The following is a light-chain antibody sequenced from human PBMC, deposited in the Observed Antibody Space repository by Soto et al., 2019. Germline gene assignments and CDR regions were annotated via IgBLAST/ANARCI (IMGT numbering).Light chain of an antibody. Sequence: IQLTQSPSSLSASVGDRVTITCRASQGISSYLAWYQQKPGRAPKLLIYAASTLQTGVPLRFSGSGSGTDFTLTISSLQPEDFATYYCQQLNTHPLTFGQGTRLEI. V-gene: IGKV1-9*01. CDR3: QQLNTHPLT. J-gene: IGKJ5*01. CDR1: QGISSY. CDR2: AAS.